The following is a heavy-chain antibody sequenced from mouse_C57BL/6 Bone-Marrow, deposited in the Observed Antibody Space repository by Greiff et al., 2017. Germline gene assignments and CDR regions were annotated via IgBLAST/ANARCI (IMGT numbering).Heavy chain of an antibody. J-gene: IGHJ4*01. CDR1: GFTFSDYG. CDR2: ISNLAYSI. D-gene: IGHD2-3*01. V-gene: IGHV5-15*04. CDR3: ARGLLRAMDY. Sequence: EVMLVESGGGLVQPGGSLKLSCAASGFTFSDYGMAWVRQAPRKGPEWVAFISNLAYSIYYADTVTGRFTISRKNAKNTLYLEMRSLRAEDTAMYYCARGLLRAMDYWGQGTSVTVSS.